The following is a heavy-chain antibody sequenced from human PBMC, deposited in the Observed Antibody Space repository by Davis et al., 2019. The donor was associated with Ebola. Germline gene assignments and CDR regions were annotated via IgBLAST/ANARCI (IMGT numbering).Heavy chain of an antibody. CDR1: GFTFSSYA. D-gene: IGHD6-6*01. CDR3: ARDLVQLLSSSAGYYYGMDV. Sequence: PGGSLRLSCAASGFTFSSYAMSWVRQAPGKGLEWVSSISSSSSYIYYADSVKGRFTISRDNAKNSLYLQMNSLRAEDTAVYYCARDLVQLLSSSAGYYYGMDVWGKGTTVTVSS. V-gene: IGHV3-21*01. J-gene: IGHJ6*04. CDR2: ISSSSSYI.